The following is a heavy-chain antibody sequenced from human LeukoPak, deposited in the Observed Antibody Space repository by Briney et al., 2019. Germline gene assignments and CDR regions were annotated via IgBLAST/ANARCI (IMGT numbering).Heavy chain of an antibody. V-gene: IGHV4-39*01. J-gene: IGHJ4*02. Sequence: SETLSLTCTVSGGSISSHSYYWGWIRQPPGKGLEWIGSMFYSGSTNYNPSLKRRVTISVDTSKNQFSLRLSSVTAADTAMYYCARHGDYLDGSGTCYAPFHNWGQGTLVTASS. CDR3: ARHGDYLDGSGTCYAPFHN. CDR1: GGSISSHSYY. D-gene: IGHD3-10*01. CDR2: MFYSGST.